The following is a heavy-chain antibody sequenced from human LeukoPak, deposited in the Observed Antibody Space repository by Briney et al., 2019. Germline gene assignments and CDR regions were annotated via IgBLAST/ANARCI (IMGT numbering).Heavy chain of an antibody. CDR2: ISYGGIDK. J-gene: IGHJ3*02. CDR1: GFNFSSYA. D-gene: IGHD3-3*01. Sequence: PGGSLRLSCAASGFNFSSYAMHWVRHAPGEGLEWVGLISYGGIDKSYADSVKGRFAISRDSSKRTLYLQMSSLRAEDTAMYYCARESWSDSVAFDIWGLGTMVIVSS. V-gene: IGHV3-30*09. CDR3: ARESWSDSVAFDI.